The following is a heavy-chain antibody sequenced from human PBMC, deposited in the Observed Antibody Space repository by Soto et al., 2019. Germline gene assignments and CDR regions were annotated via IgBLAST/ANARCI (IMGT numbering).Heavy chain of an antibody. D-gene: IGHD4-4*01. J-gene: IGHJ4*02. CDR2: VSSHSSTT. Sequence: WSLRLSCAASVFTFSTYSMNWVRQAPLKGLEWVSYVSSHSSTTYYADSVKGRSSISRDNAENSLYLQMNSLRDEDTAVYYCVRGASGRSPINYFGRWGQGTWGPVS. CDR3: VRGASGRSPINYFGR. CDR1: VFTFSTYS. V-gene: IGHV3-48*02.